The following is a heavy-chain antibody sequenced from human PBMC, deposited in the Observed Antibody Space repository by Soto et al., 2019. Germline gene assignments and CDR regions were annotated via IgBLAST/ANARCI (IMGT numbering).Heavy chain of an antibody. V-gene: IGHV4-30-4*01. CDR1: GGSISSGDYY. CDR2: IYYSGST. J-gene: IGHJ4*02. Sequence: SETLSLTCTVSGGSISSGDYYWSWIRQPPGKGLEWIGYIYYSGSTYYNPSLKSRVTISVDTSKNQFSLKLSSVTAADTAVYYCARDRNRGLFDYWGQGTLVTVSS. CDR3: ARDRNRGLFDY.